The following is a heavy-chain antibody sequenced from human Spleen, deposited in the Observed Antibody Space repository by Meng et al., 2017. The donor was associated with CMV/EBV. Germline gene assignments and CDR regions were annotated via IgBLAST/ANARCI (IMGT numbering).Heavy chain of an antibody. CDR3: ARDRKYCSSTSCYMDYYYGMDV. CDR2: MNPNSGNT. CDR1: GYTFTSYD. D-gene: IGHD2-2*02. Sequence: ASVKVSCKASGYTFTSYDINWVRQATGQGLEWMGWMNPNSGNTGYAQKFQGRVTITRNTSISTAYMELSSLRSEDTAVYYCARDRKYCSSTSCYMDYYYGMDVWGQGTTVTVSS. V-gene: IGHV1-8*03. J-gene: IGHJ6*02.